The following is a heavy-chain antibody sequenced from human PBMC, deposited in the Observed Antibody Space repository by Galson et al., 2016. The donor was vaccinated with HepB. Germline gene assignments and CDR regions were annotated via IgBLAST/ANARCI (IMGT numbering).Heavy chain of an antibody. J-gene: IGHJ4*02. V-gene: IGHV3-23*01. Sequence: SLRLSCAASGFTVTTNYMSWVRQAPGKRLEWISAISHTGGSTFYGDSVKGRFTISRDNSRNTLYLQMSSLRAEDTLVYYCTKDVYSSAWHNYWCQGTMVTVSS. CDR1: GFTVTTNY. D-gene: IGHD6-19*01. CDR2: ISHTGGST. CDR3: TKDVYSSAWHNY.